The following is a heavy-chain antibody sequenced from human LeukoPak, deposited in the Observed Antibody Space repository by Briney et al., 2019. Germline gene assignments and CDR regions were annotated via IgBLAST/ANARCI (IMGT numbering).Heavy chain of an antibody. J-gene: IGHJ5*02. CDR1: GGSFSGYY. Sequence: SETLSLTCTVYGGSFSGYYWTWIRQPPGKGLEWIGYIYYSGTTNYNPSLKSRVTMSVDMSKNQFSLKLSSVTAADTAVYYCARRSSSWKNWFDPWGQGTLVTVSS. D-gene: IGHD6-13*01. CDR2: IYYSGTT. CDR3: ARRSSSWKNWFDP. V-gene: IGHV4-59*01.